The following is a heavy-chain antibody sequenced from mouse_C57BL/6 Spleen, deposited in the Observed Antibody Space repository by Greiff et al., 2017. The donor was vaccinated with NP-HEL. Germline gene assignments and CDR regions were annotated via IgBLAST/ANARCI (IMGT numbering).Heavy chain of an antibody. Sequence: VQLQESGPELVKPGASVKISCKASGYAFSSSWMNWVKQRPGKGLEWIGRIYPGDGDTNYNGKFKGKATLTADKSSSTAYMQLSSLTSEDSAVYFCARSYYGSSLYAMDYWGQGTSVTVSS. J-gene: IGHJ4*01. CDR3: ARSYYGSSLYAMDY. CDR1: GYAFSSSW. CDR2: IYPGDGDT. V-gene: IGHV1-82*01. D-gene: IGHD1-1*01.